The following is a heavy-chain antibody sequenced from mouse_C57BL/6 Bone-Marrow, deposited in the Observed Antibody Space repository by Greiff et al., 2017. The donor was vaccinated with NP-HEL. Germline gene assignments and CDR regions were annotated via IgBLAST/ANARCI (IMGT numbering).Heavy chain of an antibody. D-gene: IGHD3-2*02. CDR2: IWSGGST. CDR1: GFSLTSYG. CDR3: ARNWGAQAKDYAMDY. J-gene: IGHJ4*01. V-gene: IGHV2-2*01. Sequence: QVQLKESGPGLVQPSQSLSITCTVSGFSLTSYGVHWVRQSPGKGLEWLGVIWSGGSTDYNAAFIYRLSISKDNSKSQVFFKMNSLQADDTAIYYCARNWGAQAKDYAMDYWGQGTSVTVSS.